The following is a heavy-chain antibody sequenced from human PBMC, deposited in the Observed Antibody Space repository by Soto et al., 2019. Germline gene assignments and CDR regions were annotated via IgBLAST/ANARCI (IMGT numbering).Heavy chain of an antibody. CDR3: ARGRYGDY. CDR2: ISAHNGNT. CDR1: GYAFNTYG. V-gene: IGHV1-18*01. J-gene: IGHJ4*02. Sequence: QVHLVKSGAEVKKPGASVKVSCKGSGYAFNTYGITWVRQAPGQGLEWMGWISAHNGNTNYAQKLQGRVTVTRDTSTSTSYMELRSLRSADTAVYYCARGRYGDYWGQGALVTVSS. D-gene: IGHD1-1*01.